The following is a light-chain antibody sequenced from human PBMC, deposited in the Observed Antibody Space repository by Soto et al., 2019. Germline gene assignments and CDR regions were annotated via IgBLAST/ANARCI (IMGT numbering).Light chain of an antibody. CDR1: NSDVGAYHL. Sequence: QSALTQPASVSGSPGQSITISCTGTNSDVGAYHLVSWYQQHPGKAPKLMIFEGDTRPSGVSNRFSGSKSGNTASLTISGLQAEDEADYYCCSYTSSRTYVFGTGTKVTVL. CDR2: EGD. J-gene: IGLJ6*01. CDR3: CSYTSSRTYV. V-gene: IGLV2-14*02.